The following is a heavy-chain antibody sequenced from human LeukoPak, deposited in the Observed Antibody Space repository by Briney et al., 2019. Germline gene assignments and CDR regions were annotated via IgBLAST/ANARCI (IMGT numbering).Heavy chain of an antibody. CDR2: IYYSGST. CDR1: GGSISSSSYY. Sequence: SETLSLTCTVSGGSISSSSYYWGWIRQPPGKGLEWIGSIYYSGSTYYNPSLKSRVTISVDTSKNQFSLKLSSVTAADTAVFYCARQTIDCSSTSCHPNWFDPWGQGTLVTVSS. V-gene: IGHV4-39*01. J-gene: IGHJ5*02. CDR3: ARQTIDCSSTSCHPNWFDP. D-gene: IGHD2-2*01.